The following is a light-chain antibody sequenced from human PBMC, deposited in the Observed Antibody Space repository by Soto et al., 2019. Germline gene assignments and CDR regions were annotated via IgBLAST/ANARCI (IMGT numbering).Light chain of an antibody. CDR2: AAS. CDR1: QSISNL. V-gene: IGKV1-39*01. J-gene: IGKJ5*01. Sequence: DIQMTPSPSSLSATVGNTGTLTCPASQSISNLLNWYQQKPGKAPKLLIYAASSLQSGVPSRFSGSGSGTDFTLTISSLQPEDFAIYYCQQSYTTPYTFGQGTRLEIK. CDR3: QQSYTTPYT.